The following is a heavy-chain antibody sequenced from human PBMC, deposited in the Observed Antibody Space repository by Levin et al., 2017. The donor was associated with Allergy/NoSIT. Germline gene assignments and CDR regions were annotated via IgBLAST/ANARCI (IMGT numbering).Heavy chain of an antibody. CDR2: ISYDGSNK. Sequence: GESLKISCAASGFTFSSYGMHWVRQAPGKGLEWVAVISYDGSNKYYADSVKGRFTISRDNSKNTLYLQMNSLRAEDTAVYYCAKEVEWELPPRDYDGMDVWGQGTTVTVSS. V-gene: IGHV3-30*18. J-gene: IGHJ6*02. CDR3: AKEVEWELPPRDYDGMDV. CDR1: GFTFSSYG. D-gene: IGHD1-26*01.